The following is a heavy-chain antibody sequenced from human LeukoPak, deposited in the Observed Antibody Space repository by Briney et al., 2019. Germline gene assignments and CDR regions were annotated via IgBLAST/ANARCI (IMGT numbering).Heavy chain of an antibody. CDR2: IKPKTDGETT. CDR1: GFTFSNAY. CDR3: ITPLPYSAQ. Sequence: GGSLRLSCAASGFTFSNAYMNWVRQAPGKGLEWVGRIKPKTDGETTEYAAPVKGRFSISRDDSKNVLYLQMNSLKTEDTAVYYCITPLPYSAQGGQGTLVTVSS. D-gene: IGHD2-21*01. J-gene: IGHJ4*02. V-gene: IGHV3-15*07.